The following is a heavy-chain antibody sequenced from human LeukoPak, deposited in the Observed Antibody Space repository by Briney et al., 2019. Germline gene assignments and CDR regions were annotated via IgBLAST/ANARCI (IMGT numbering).Heavy chain of an antibody. CDR3: ARVSEQQLVRGYFDY. V-gene: IGHV4-39*07. J-gene: IGHJ4*02. D-gene: IGHD6-13*01. CDR1: GGSISSYY. Sequence: SETLSLTCTVSGGSISSYYWGWIRQPPGKGLEWIGSIYYSGSTYYNPSLKSRVTISVDTSKNQFSLKLSSVTAADTAVYYCARVSEQQLVRGYFDYRSQGTLVTVSS. CDR2: IYYSGST.